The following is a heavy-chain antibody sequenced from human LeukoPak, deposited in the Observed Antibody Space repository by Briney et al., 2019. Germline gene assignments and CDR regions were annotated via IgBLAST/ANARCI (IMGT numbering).Heavy chain of an antibody. Sequence: GESLKISCKASGYNFLSYWIAWVRQMSGEGLECMGVIYPGDSDTRYSPSFQGQVTISADKSISTAYLQWSSLKASDTAMYYCARVSFYGSGSSGPDYWGQGTLVTVSS. CDR1: GYNFLSYW. D-gene: IGHD3-10*01. V-gene: IGHV5-51*01. CDR3: ARVSFYGSGSSGPDY. J-gene: IGHJ4*02. CDR2: IYPGDSDT.